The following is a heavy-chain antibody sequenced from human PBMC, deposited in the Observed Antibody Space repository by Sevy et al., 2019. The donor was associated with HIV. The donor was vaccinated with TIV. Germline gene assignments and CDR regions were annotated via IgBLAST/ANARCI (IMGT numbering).Heavy chain of an antibody. CDR1: GDSISSGGYS. CDR3: ARGAGGGVFDY. CDR2: IYHSGST. D-gene: IGHD3-10*01. V-gene: IGHV4-30-2*01. Sequence: SETLSLTCAVSGDSISSGGYSWSWIRQPPGKGLEWIGNIYHSGSTYYNPSLKSRVTISVDRSKNQFSLKRSSVTAGDTAVYYCARGAGGGVFDYWGQGTLVTVSS. J-gene: IGHJ4*02.